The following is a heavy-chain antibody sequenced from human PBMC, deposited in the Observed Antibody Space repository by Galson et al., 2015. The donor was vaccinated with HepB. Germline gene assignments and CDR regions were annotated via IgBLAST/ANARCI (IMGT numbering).Heavy chain of an antibody. CDR1: GFTFSTYA. V-gene: IGHV3-23*01. CDR3: AKPLGEGNGANRYFDY. J-gene: IGHJ4*02. D-gene: IGHD4/OR15-4a*01. Sequence: SLRLSCAASGFTFSTYAMSWVRQAPGKGLEWVSAISGSDGGTYYGDSVKGRFTISRDNSKNTLYLQMNSLRAEDTAVYFCAKPLGEGNGANRYFDYWGQGTLVTVSS. CDR2: ISGSDGGT.